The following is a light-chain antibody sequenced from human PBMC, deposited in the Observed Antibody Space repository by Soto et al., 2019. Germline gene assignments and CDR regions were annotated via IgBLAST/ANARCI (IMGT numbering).Light chain of an antibody. CDR3: SSYTTIDTYV. CDR2: EVS. CDR1: SSDVGGYNY. J-gene: IGLJ1*01. Sequence: QSALTQPPSASGSPGQSVTISCTGTSSDVGGYNYVSWYQQHPGKAPKLMIYEVSNRPSGVSNRFSGSKSGNTASLTISGLQAEDEADYYCSSYTTIDTYVFGTGTKVTVL. V-gene: IGLV2-14*01.